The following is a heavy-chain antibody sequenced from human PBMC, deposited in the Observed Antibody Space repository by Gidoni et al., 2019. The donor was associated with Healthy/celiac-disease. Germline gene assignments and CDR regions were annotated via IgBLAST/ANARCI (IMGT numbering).Heavy chain of an antibody. CDR1: GYTFTRYY. CDR3: ARENIAARPQGGYYYYGMDV. V-gene: IGHV1-2*04. J-gene: IGHJ6*02. D-gene: IGHD6-6*01. Sequence: QVQLVQSGAEVKKPGASVTVSCTASGYTFTRYYMPWVRQSPGQGLEWMGWINPNSGGKNYAQKFQGWVTMTRDTSISTDYMELSRLRSDDTAVYYCARENIAARPQGGYYYYGMDVWGQGTTVTVSS. CDR2: INPNSGGK.